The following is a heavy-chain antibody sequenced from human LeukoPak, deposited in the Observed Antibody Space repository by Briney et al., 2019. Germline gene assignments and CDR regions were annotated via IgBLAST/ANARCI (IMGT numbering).Heavy chain of an antibody. CDR3: VRLRRNSDTSGFYYYYDF. V-gene: IGHV3-21*01. CDR2: ISVRSNYI. Sequence: GGTLRLSCLASGYTFSSYSINWVRQAPGKGLEWVSSISVRSNYIYYADSVRGRFRISRDDARDSLYLQMNSLRAEDTAVYYCVRLRRNSDTSGFYYYYDFWGQGTLVTVSS. CDR1: GYTFSSYS. D-gene: IGHD3-22*01. J-gene: IGHJ4*02.